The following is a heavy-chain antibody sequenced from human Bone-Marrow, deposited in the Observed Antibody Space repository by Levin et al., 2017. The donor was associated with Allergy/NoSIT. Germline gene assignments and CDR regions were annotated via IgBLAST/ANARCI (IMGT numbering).Heavy chain of an antibody. V-gene: IGHV3-21*01. CDR1: GFTFSSYS. D-gene: IGHD6-19*01. CDR3: ARVAGQQWPTEFDY. J-gene: IGHJ4*02. CDR2: ISSSSSYI. Sequence: RGESLKISCAASGFTFSSYSMNWVRQAPGKGLEWVSSISSSSSYIYYADSVKGRFTISRDNAKNSLYLQMNSLRAEDTAVYYCARVAGQQWPTEFDYWGQGTLVTVSS.